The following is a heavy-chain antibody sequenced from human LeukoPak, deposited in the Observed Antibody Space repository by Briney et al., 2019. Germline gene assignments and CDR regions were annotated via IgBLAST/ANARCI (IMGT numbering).Heavy chain of an antibody. V-gene: IGHV1-2*02. D-gene: IGHD5-24*01. CDR3: AKTRRDGYNCDLDF. J-gene: IGHJ4*02. Sequence: ASVKVSCKSSGYSFTGHHIHWVRQAPGQGLEWMGWINPNSGGTNYAQKFQSRVTMTRDTSISTAYMELSRLTSDDTALYYCAKTRRDGYNCDLDFWGQGTLVTVSS. CDR1: GYSFTGHH. CDR2: INPNSGGT.